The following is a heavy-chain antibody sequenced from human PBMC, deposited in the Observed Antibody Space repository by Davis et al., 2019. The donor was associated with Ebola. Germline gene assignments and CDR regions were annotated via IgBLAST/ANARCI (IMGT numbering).Heavy chain of an antibody. J-gene: IGHJ6*02. Sequence: GESLKISCAASGFTFSSYSMNWVRQAPGKGLEWVSSISSSSSYIYYADSVKGRFTISRDNAKNSLYLQMNSLRAEDTAVYYCARADYSSSWYIYGMDVWGQGTTVTVSS. CDR3: ARADYSSSWYIYGMDV. CDR1: GFTFSSYS. CDR2: ISSSSSYI. V-gene: IGHV3-21*01. D-gene: IGHD6-13*01.